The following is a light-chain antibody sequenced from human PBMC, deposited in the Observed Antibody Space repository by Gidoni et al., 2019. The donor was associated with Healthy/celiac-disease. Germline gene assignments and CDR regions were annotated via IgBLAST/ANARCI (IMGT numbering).Light chain of an antibody. J-gene: IGLJ3*02. V-gene: IGLV2-11*01. CDR2: DVS. CDR3: SSYAGSYTWV. CDR1: SSDVGGYNY. Sequence: QSALTQPRSVSGSPGQSVNISCTGTSSDVGGYNYVSWYQQHPGKAPKLMIYDVSKRPSGVPDRFSGSKSGNTASLTISGLQAEDEADYYCSSYAGSYTWVFGGGTKLTVL.